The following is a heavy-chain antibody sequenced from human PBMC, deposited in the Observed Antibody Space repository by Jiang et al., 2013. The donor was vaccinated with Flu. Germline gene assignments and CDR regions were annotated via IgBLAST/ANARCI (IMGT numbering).Heavy chain of an antibody. CDR2: IYPGDSDT. J-gene: IGHJ3*02. V-gene: IGHV5-51*01. Sequence: EWMGIIYPGDSDTRYSPSFQGQVTISADKSISTAYLQWSSLKASDTAMYYCARSTRENIAVAGNVAFDIWGQGTMVTVSS. CDR3: ARSTRENIAVAGNVAFDI. D-gene: IGHD6-19*01.